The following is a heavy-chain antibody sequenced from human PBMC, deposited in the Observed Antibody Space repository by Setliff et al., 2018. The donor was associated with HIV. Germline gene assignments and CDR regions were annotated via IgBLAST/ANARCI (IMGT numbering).Heavy chain of an antibody. J-gene: IGHJ6*03. CDR2: IYSGGYT. CDR3: ARQAYNINMVRGVIAPSFHYYMDV. Sequence: GGSLRLSCAVSGFTVSSNYMNWVRQAPGKGLQWVSVIYSGGYTDYADSVKGRFTISRDNSKNTLYLQMNSLRAGDTAVYYCARQAYNINMVRGVIAPSFHYYMDVWGKGTTVTVSS. CDR1: GFTVSSNY. V-gene: IGHV3-66*02. D-gene: IGHD3-10*01.